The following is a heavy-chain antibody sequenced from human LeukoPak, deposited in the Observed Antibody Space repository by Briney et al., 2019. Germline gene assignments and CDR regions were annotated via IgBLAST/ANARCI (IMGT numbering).Heavy chain of an antibody. CDR3: ARDLKYQLLLGWFDP. J-gene: IGHJ5*02. CDR2: INPNNGAT. V-gene: IGHV1-2*06. CDR1: GYTFPGYY. D-gene: IGHD2-21*01. Sequence: APVKGSCKASGYTFPGYYINRVRQAPWQRLEWMGRINPNNGATSYAQKFQGRVTVTRDTSISIVYMELRRLRSDDTAVYYCARDLKYQLLLGWFDPWGQGSLVTVSS.